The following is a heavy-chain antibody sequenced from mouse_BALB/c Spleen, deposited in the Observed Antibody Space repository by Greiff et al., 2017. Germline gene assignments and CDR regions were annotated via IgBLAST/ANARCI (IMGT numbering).Heavy chain of an antibody. CDR3: ARQKYGNFEGFAY. Sequence: EVQGVESGGGLVQPGGSLKLSCAASGFTFSSYTMSWVRQTPEKRLEWVAYISNGGGSTYYPDTVKGRFTISRDNAKNTLYLQMSSLKSEDTAIYYCARQKYGNFEGFAYWGQGTLVTVSA. V-gene: IGHV5-12-2*01. CDR2: ISNGGGST. CDR1: GFTFSSYT. J-gene: IGHJ3*01. D-gene: IGHD2-10*02.